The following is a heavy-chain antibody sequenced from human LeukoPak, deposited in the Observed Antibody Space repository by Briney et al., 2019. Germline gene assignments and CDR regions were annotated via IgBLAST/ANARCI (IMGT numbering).Heavy chain of an antibody. Sequence: GRSLRLSCAASGFTFSSYGMHWVRQAPGNGLEWVAVISYDGSNKYYADSVKGRFTISRDNSKNTLYLQMNSLRAEDTAVYYCAKDRSPGFDPWGQGTLVTVSS. CDR2: ISYDGSNK. CDR1: GFTFSSYG. V-gene: IGHV3-30*18. CDR3: AKDRSPGFDP. J-gene: IGHJ5*02.